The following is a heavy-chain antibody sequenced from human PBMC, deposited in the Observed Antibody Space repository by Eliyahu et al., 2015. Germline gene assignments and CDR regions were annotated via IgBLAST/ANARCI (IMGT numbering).Heavy chain of an antibody. D-gene: IGHD2-21*02. J-gene: IGHJ6*02. V-gene: IGHV3-11*06. CDR2: ISSSSGYA. CDR3: ARAQTYCGDNCFSDGLGV. Sequence: QVHLVESGGGLVKPGGSLXLSCAASGFXFSDYYMSWIRQAPGKGLEAVSYISSSSGYANYADSVKGRFTISRDDAKNSLYLQMNSLRAEDTAVYYCARAQTYCGDNCFSDGLGVWGQGTTVTVSS. CDR1: GFXFSDYY.